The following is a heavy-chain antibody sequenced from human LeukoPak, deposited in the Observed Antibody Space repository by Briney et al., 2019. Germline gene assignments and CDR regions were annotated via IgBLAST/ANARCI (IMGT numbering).Heavy chain of an antibody. D-gene: IGHD3-10*01. J-gene: IGHJ3*02. CDR3: AKDLRVRGVAPDDAFNI. V-gene: IGHV3-23*01. CDR2: ISGSGGST. Sequence: GGTQRLSCAASGFTFSSYAMSWVRQAPGKGLEWVSAISGSGGSTYYADSVKGRFTISRDNSKNTLYLQMNSLRAEDTAVYYCAKDLRVRGVAPDDAFNIWGQGTMVTVSS. CDR1: GFTFSSYA.